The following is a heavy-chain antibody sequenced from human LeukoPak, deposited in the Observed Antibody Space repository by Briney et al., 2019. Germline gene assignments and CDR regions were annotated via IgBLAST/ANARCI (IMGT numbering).Heavy chain of an antibody. CDR3: ARVLGSYALNY. D-gene: IGHD1-26*01. Sequence: GGSLRLSCAAAGFAFSDSYMGWMRQAPGKGLEWSSYISSSSSTIYYADSVKGRFTISRDNAKNSLYLQMSSLRAEDTAVYYCARVLGSYALNYWGQGTLVTVSS. CDR2: ISSSSSTI. V-gene: IGHV3-11*01. J-gene: IGHJ4*02. CDR1: GFAFSDSY.